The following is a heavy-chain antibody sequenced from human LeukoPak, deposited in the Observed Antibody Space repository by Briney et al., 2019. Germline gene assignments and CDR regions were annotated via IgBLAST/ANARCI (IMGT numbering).Heavy chain of an antibody. CDR2: ISSSSTYI. V-gene: IGHV3-21*01. Sequence: GGSLRLSCAASGFTFSSYSMNWVRRAPGKGLEWVSSISSSSTYIYYADSVKGRFTISRDNANNSLYLQMNSLRAEDTAVYYCARGTGAGLVQAYYFDYWGQGTLVTVSS. CDR1: GFTFSSYS. D-gene: IGHD3/OR15-3a*01. J-gene: IGHJ4*02. CDR3: ARGTGAGLVQAYYFDY.